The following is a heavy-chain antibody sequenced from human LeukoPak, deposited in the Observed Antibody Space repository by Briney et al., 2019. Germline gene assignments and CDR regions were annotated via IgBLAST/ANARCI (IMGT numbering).Heavy chain of an antibody. J-gene: IGHJ4*02. CDR3: VREYSYGLNFDY. D-gene: IGHD5-18*01. CDR2: ISSDGNSI. Sequence: GGSLRLSCAASGFTFINYWLHWVRQVPGKGLVWVSRISSDGNSISYADSVRGRFTVSRDNAKNTLYLQGNSLRAEDTAVYYCVREYSYGLNFDYWGQGTLVTVSS. CDR1: GFTFINYW. V-gene: IGHV3-74*01.